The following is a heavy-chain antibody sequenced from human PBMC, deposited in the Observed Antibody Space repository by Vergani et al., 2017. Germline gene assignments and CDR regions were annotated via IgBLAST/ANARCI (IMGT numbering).Heavy chain of an antibody. CDR1: GGTFSSYA. CDR2: IIPIFGTA. Sequence: QVQLVQSGAEVKKPGSSVKVSCKASGGTFSSYAISWVRQAPGQGLEWMGGIIPIFGTANSAQKFQGRVTITADETTSTAYMELSSLRTEDTAVDYCARDIRPDSSSWPRRGDAFDIWGQGTMVTVSS. J-gene: IGHJ3*02. D-gene: IGHD6-13*01. CDR3: ARDIRPDSSSWPRRGDAFDI. V-gene: IGHV1-69*12.